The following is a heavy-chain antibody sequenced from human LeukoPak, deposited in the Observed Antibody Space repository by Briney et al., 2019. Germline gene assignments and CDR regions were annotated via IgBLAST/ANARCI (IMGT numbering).Heavy chain of an antibody. J-gene: IGHJ6*03. V-gene: IGHV1-18*01. Sequence: ASVKVSCKASGYTFTDYSIHWVRQAPGQGLEWMGWISAYNGNTNYAQKLQGRVTMTTDTSTSTAYMELRSLRSDDTAVYYCASDRRGYSYGHYYMDVWGKGTTVTVSS. CDR3: ASDRRGYSYGHYYMDV. D-gene: IGHD5-18*01. CDR1: GYTFTDYS. CDR2: ISAYNGNT.